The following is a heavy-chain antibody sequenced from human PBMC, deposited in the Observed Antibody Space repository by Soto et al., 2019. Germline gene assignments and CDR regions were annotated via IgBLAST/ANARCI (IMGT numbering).Heavy chain of an antibody. CDR2: IYYSGST. J-gene: IGHJ6*02. D-gene: IGHD1-1*01. V-gene: IGHV4-61*01. CDR3: AGVRILEPQEVYGMDV. Sequence: SETLSLTCSVSGGSVSSGSYYWSWIRQPPGKGLEWIGYIYYSGSTNYNPSLKSRVTISVDTSKNQFSLKLSSVTAADTAVYYCAGVRILEPQEVYGMDVWGQGTTVAVSS. CDR1: GGSVSSGSYY.